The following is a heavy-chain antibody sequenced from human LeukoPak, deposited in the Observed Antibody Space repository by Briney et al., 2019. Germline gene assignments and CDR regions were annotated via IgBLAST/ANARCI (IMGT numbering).Heavy chain of an antibody. CDR1: GFTFSNFG. J-gene: IGHJ4*02. Sequence: GGSLRLSCEASGFTFSNFGLSWVRQAPGKGLEWVSYISGSGDTIYYADSVKGRFTISRDNAQNSLYLQMNSLRDEDTAVYYCARFRGIYYFFDYWGQGTLVTVSS. V-gene: IGHV3-48*02. CDR3: ARFRGIYYFFDY. CDR2: ISGSGDTI. D-gene: IGHD1-26*01.